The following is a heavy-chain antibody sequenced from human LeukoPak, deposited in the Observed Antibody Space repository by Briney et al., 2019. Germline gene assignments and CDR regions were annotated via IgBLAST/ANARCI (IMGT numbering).Heavy chain of an antibody. CDR2: IYTSGST. CDR3: AREGITIFGVVSSLDY. J-gene: IGHJ4*02. CDR1: GGSISSYY. V-gene: IGHV4-4*07. D-gene: IGHD3-3*01. Sequence: SETLSLTCTVSGGSISSYYWGWIRQPAGKGLEWIGRIYTSGSTNYNPSLKSRVTMSVDTSKNQFSLKLSSVTAADTAVYYCAREGITIFGVVSSLDYWGQGTLVTVSS.